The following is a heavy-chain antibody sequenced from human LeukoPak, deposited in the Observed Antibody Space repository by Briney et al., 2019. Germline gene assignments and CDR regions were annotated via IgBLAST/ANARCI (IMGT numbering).Heavy chain of an antibody. Sequence: PGGSLRLSCAASGFTFSSYGMHWVRQAPGKGLEWVAVIWYDGSNKYYADSVKGRFTISRDNSKNTLYLQMNSLRAEDTAVYSCARDGSIAAAGTFDYWGQGTLVTVSS. CDR3: ARDGSIAAAGTFDY. D-gene: IGHD6-13*01. V-gene: IGHV3-33*01. CDR2: IWYDGSNK. CDR1: GFTFSSYG. J-gene: IGHJ4*02.